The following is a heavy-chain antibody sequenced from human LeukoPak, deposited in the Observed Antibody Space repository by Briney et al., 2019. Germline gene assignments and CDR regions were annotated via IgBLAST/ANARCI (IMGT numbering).Heavy chain of an antibody. CDR2: INSDGSST. D-gene: IGHD3-16*02. CDR3: ARLRYGPYGMDV. Sequence: PGGSLRLSCVVSEFSFSDYWMHWVRQAPGKGLVWVSRINSDGSSTNYADSAKGRFTISRDNAKNTLYLQMNSLRVEDTAVYYCARLRYGPYGMDVWGQGTTVTVSS. V-gene: IGHV3-74*01. J-gene: IGHJ6*02. CDR1: EFSFSDYW.